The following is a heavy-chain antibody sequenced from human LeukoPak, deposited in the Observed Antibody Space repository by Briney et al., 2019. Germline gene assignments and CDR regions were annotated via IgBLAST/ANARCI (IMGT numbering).Heavy chain of an antibody. J-gene: IGHJ4*02. Sequence: ASVKVSCKASGYTFTSHGISWVRQAPGQGLEWMGWISAYNGNTNYAQKLQGRVTMTTDTSTSTAYMELRSLRSDDTAVYYCARESWLQMRGLLDYWGQGTLVTVSS. CDR1: GYTFTSHG. V-gene: IGHV1-18*01. CDR3: ARESWLQMRGLLDY. CDR2: ISAYNGNT. D-gene: IGHD5-24*01.